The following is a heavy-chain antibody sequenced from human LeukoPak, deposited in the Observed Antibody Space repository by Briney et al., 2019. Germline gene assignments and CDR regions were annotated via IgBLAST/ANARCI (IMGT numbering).Heavy chain of an antibody. Sequence: SVKVSCKASGGTFSSYAISWVRRAPGQGLEWMGGIIPIFGTANYAQKFQGRVTITADESTSTAYMELSSLRSEDTAVYYCARDNYGDYACLYWGQGTLVTVSS. D-gene: IGHD4-17*01. CDR1: GGTFSSYA. CDR3: ARDNYGDYACLY. J-gene: IGHJ4*02. CDR2: IIPIFGTA. V-gene: IGHV1-69*13.